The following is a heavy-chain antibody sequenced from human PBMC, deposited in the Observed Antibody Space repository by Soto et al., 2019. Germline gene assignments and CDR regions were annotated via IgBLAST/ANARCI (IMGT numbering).Heavy chain of an antibody. Sequence: QVQLVQSGAEVKKPGASVKVSCKASGYTFTSYYMHWVRQAPGQGLEWMGIINPSGGSTSYAQKFQGRVTMTRDTSTSTVYRELSSLRSEDTAVYYCERDRKSSGWYYYYYGMDVWGQGTTVTVSS. CDR1: GYTFTSYY. CDR3: ERDRKSSGWYYYYYGMDV. D-gene: IGHD6-19*01. V-gene: IGHV1-46*01. J-gene: IGHJ6*02. CDR2: INPSGGST.